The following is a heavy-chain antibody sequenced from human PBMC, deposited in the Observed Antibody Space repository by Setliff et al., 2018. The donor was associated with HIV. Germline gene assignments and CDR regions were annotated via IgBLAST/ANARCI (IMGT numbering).Heavy chain of an antibody. CDR3: AREGRGDPAVATTRIDY. Sequence: SETLSLTCSVSGDSISSGSYFWGWIRQTPGKGLEWIGNIYYTGFAYYNPSLKSRVTISLDTSKTHFFLNLTSVTDADTAVYFCAREGRGDPAVATTRIDYWGQGKLVTVSS. CDR1: GDSISSGSYF. CDR2: IYYTGFA. V-gene: IGHV4-39*02. D-gene: IGHD1-1*01. J-gene: IGHJ4*02.